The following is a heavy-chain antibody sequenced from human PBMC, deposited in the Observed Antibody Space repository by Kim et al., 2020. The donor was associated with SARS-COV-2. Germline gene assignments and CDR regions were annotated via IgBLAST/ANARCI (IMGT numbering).Heavy chain of an antibody. V-gene: IGHV4-34*01. D-gene: IGHD4-17*01. J-gene: IGHJ4*02. CDR2: SP. CDR3: ARGYKATVGF. Sequence: SPKYNPPLKSRVAMSVDTYKNQFSLRLTSVTAADTAVYYCARGYKATVGFWGQGTLVTVSA.